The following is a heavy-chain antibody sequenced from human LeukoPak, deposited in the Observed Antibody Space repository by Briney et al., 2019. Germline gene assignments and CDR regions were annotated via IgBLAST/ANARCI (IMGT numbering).Heavy chain of an antibody. Sequence: SETLSLTRAVYGGSFSGYYWSWIRQPPGKGLEWIGYIYDSGNSNYSPSLKSRVTISVDTSKNQFSLKLTSVTAADTAVYYCARSGGTWIYNYWGQGTLVTVSS. J-gene: IGHJ4*02. V-gene: IGHV4-59*01. CDR2: IYDSGNS. D-gene: IGHD1-7*01. CDR1: GGSFSGYY. CDR3: ARSGGTWIYNY.